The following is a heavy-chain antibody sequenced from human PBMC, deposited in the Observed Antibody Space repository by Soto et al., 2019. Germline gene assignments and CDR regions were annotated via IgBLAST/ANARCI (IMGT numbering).Heavy chain of an antibody. D-gene: IGHD1-7*01. J-gene: IGHJ6*02. Sequence: SQTLSLTCAISGDSVSSNSAAWNWIRQSPSRGLEWLGRTYYRSKWYNDYAVSVKSRITINPDTSKNQFSLQLNSVTPEDTAVYYCARGDNWNSGRYYYYGMDVWGQGTTVTVSS. CDR2: TYYRSKWYN. CDR1: GDSVSSNSAA. CDR3: ARGDNWNSGRYYYYGMDV. V-gene: IGHV6-1*01.